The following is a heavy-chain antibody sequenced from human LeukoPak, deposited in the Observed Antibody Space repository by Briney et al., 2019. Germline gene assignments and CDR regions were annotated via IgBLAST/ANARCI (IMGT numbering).Heavy chain of an antibody. V-gene: IGHV3-23*01. D-gene: IGHD3-22*01. CDR1: GFTFSSYA. Sequence: PGGSLRLSCAASGFTFSSYAMSWVRQAPGKGLEWVSAISGSGGSTYYADSVKGRFTISRDNSKNTLYLQMNSLRAEDTAVYYCAKRMLVVVYFGEDAFDIWGQGTMVTVSS. CDR3: AKRMLVVVYFGEDAFDI. CDR2: ISGSGGST. J-gene: IGHJ3*02.